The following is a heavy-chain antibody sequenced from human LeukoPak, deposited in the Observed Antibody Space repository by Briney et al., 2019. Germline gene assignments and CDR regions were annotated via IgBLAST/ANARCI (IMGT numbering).Heavy chain of an antibody. J-gene: IGHJ6*02. V-gene: IGHV4-34*01. Sequence: PSETLSLTCTVSGGSISSYYWSWIRQPPGKGLEWIGEINHSGSTNYNPSLKSRVTISVDTSKNQFSLKLSSVTAADTAVYYCARVRVIVVVAATGHYGMDVWGQGATVTVSS. CDR1: GGSISSYY. D-gene: IGHD2-15*01. CDR2: INHSGST. CDR3: ARVRVIVVVAATGHYGMDV.